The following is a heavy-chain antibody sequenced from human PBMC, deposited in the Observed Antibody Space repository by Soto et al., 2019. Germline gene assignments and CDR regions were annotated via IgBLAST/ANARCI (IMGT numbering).Heavy chain of an antibody. CDR1: GFSFSNYW. CDR3: ARDRGLRTVDY. Sequence: GGSLRLSCAACGFSFSNYWITWVRQAPWKGLEWVAKISPDGTGTYYVDSVTGQFTISRDNAKNSLYLQVNGLRADDTAVYYCARDRGLRTVDYLGQGT. J-gene: IGHJ4*02. CDR2: ISPDGTGT. D-gene: IGHD1-1*01. V-gene: IGHV3-7*03.